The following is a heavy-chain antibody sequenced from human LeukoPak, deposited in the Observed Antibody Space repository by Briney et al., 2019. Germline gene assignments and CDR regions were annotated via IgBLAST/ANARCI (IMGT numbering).Heavy chain of an antibody. V-gene: IGHV3-30*02. CDR2: IRYDGSNK. Sequence: GGSLRLSCAASGFTFSSYAMSWVRQAPGRWLEWVAFIRYDGSNKYYVDSVKGRFTISKDNSKNTLYLQMNSLRAEDTAVYYCAKDSGYTSSWYFGDYWGQGTLVTVSS. J-gene: IGHJ4*02. CDR1: GFTFSSYA. D-gene: IGHD6-13*01. CDR3: AKDSGYTSSWYFGDY.